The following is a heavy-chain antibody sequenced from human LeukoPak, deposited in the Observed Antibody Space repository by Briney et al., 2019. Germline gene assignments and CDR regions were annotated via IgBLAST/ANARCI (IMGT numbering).Heavy chain of an antibody. CDR2: IIPIFCTA. CDR3: ARADSSGWYDY. D-gene: IGHD6-19*01. Sequence: SVKVSFKASRGTFSGYAISWVRQAPGQGLEWMGGIIPIFCTAKYAQKFKGRVKISTDDSTRRDYMELSSLRSEDTAVYYCARADSSGWYDYWGQGTLVTVSS. V-gene: IGHV1-69*05. J-gene: IGHJ4*02. CDR1: RGTFSGYA.